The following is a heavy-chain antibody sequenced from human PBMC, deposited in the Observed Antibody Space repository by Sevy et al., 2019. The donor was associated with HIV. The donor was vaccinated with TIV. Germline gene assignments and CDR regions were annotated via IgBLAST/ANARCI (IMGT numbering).Heavy chain of an antibody. J-gene: IGHJ4*02. CDR3: ARDLESYNYGAYGPSFMPDY. D-gene: IGHD1-1*01. CDR1: GFTLSSYG. V-gene: IGHV3-33*01. CDR2: IWFDGSNT. Sequence: GGSLRLSCAASGFTLSSYGMHWVRQAPGKGLEWVAVIWFDGSNTFYADSVKGRFTISRDIAENTLHLQMNSLRAEDTAVYYCARDLESYNYGAYGPSFMPDYWGQGTVVTVSS.